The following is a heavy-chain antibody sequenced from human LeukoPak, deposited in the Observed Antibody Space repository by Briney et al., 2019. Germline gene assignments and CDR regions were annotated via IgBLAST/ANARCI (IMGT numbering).Heavy chain of an antibody. D-gene: IGHD1-26*01. CDR1: GGSISSGDYY. Sequence: ASETLSLTCTVSGGSISSGDYYWSWIRQPPGKGLEWIGYIYYSGSTYYNPSLKSRVTISVDTSKNQFSLKLSSVTAADTAVYYCARFRVGAPVDYWGQGTLVTVSS. CDR3: ARFRVGAPVDY. CDR2: IYYSGST. J-gene: IGHJ4*02. V-gene: IGHV4-30-4*01.